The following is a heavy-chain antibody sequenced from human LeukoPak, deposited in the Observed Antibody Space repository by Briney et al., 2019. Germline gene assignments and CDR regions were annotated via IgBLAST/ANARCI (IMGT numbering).Heavy chain of an antibody. V-gene: IGHV4-39*07. CDR1: GGSISSSSYY. D-gene: IGHD6-25*01. Sequence: SETLSLTCTVSGGSISSSSYYWGWIRQPPGKGLEWIGSIYHSGNTYYNPSLKSRVTISLDTSKNQFSLKVSSVTAADTAIYYCAKDFSSASYTYYYYYMDVWGKGTTVTVSS. CDR3: AKDFSSASYTYYYYYMDV. J-gene: IGHJ6*03. CDR2: IYHSGNT.